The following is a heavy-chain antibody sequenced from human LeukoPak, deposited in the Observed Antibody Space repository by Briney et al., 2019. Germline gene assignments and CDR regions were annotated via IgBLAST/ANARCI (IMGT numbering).Heavy chain of an antibody. CDR3: ARAGCSSTSCYSMAWFDP. J-gene: IGHJ5*02. CDR1: GYTFTSYD. Sequence: ASVKVSCKASGYTFTSYDLNWVRQATGQGLGWMGWMNPNSVSTGYAQKFQGRVTMTRNTSISTAYMELSSLRSEDTAVYYCARAGCSSTSCYSMAWFDPWGQGTLVTVSS. CDR2: MNPNSVST. V-gene: IGHV1-8*01. D-gene: IGHD2-2*01.